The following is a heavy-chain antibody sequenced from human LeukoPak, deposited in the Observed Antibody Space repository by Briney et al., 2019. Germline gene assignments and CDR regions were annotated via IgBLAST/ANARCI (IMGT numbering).Heavy chain of an antibody. CDR1: GGSFSGYY. J-gene: IGHJ5*02. Sequence: PSETLSLTCAVYGGSFSGYYWSWIRQPPGKGLEWIGEINHTGSTNYNPSLNSRVTISVDTSKNQFSLKLNSVTAADTAVYYCARGSRQLVRWFDPWGQGTLVTVSS. D-gene: IGHD6-13*01. CDR2: INHTGST. CDR3: ARGSRQLVRWFDP. V-gene: IGHV4-34*01.